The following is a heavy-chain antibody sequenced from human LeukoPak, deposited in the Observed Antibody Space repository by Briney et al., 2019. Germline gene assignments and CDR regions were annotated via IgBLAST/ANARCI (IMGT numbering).Heavy chain of an antibody. J-gene: IGHJ4*02. V-gene: IGHV3-23*01. CDR2: ISGSGGST. CDR3: ALDSSSWYFDY. CDR1: RFTISSYA. D-gene: IGHD6-13*01. Sequence: GGSLRLSCAASRFTISSYAMSWVRQAPGKGLEWVSGISGSGGSTYYADSVKGRFTISRDNSKNTLYLQMNSLRAEDTAVYYCALDSSSWYFDYWGQGTLVTVSS.